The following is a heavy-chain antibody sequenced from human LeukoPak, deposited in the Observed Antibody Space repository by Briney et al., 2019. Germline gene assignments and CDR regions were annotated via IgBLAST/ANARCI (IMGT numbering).Heavy chain of an antibody. CDR2: ISSSSSNI. CDR3: ARGGAARPDY. Sequence: GGSLRLSCAASGFTFSSYGMNWVRQPPGKGLEWVSYISSSSSNINYADSVKGRFTISRDNAKNSLYLQMNSLRAEDTAVYYCARGGAARPDYWGQGTLVTVSS. J-gene: IGHJ4*02. CDR1: GFTFSSYG. D-gene: IGHD6-6*01. V-gene: IGHV3-48*01.